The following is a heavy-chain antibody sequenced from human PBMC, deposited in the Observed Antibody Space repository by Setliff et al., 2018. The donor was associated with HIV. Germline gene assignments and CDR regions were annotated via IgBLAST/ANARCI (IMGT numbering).Heavy chain of an antibody. Sequence: PSETLSLTCAVSGYSISSGYYWGWIRQPPGKGLEWIGYIYYSGSTYYNPSLKSRVTISVDTSKNQFSLKLSSVTAADTAVYYCATDCAVVGGTGSLDSWGQGTLVTVSS. J-gene: IGHJ4*02. CDR1: GYSISSGYY. D-gene: IGHD1-26*01. CDR3: ATDCAVVGGTGSLDS. V-gene: IGHV4-38-2*02. CDR2: IYYSGST.